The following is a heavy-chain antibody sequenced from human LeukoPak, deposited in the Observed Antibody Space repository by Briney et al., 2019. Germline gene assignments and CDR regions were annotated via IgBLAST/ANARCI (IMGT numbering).Heavy chain of an antibody. V-gene: IGHV3-30*18. Sequence: GGSLRLSCAASGFTFSNYAMHWVRQAPGKGLEWVTVIASGGNDKHYADSVKGRFTVFRDNSKNTLYLQLNSLRAEDTAVYYCAKDRQVGPAVYYFDSWGQGTLVTVSS. CDR1: GFTFSNYA. CDR2: IASGGNDK. D-gene: IGHD3/OR15-3a*01. J-gene: IGHJ4*02. CDR3: AKDRQVGPAVYYFDS.